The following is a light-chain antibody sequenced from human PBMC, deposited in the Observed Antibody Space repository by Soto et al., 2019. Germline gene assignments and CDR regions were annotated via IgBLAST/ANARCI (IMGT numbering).Light chain of an antibody. CDR1: QNVYNN. Sequence: EIVMTQSPATLSVSPGEGATLSCKASQNVYNNLAWYQQRPGQPPRLLIYDASTRATGISARFSGSGYWTEFTLTISSQQSEDFAVYFCQQCRNWPLTFGGGTKVEIK. CDR3: QQCRNWPLT. J-gene: IGKJ4*01. CDR2: DAS. V-gene: IGKV3-15*01.